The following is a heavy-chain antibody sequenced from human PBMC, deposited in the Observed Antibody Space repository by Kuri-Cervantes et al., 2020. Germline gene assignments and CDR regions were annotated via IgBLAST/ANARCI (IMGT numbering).Heavy chain of an antibody. CDR3: AREATDEEFGVVIILVADNDAFDI. CDR2: ISYDGSNK. CDR1: GFTFSSYA. V-gene: IGHV3-30-3*01. J-gene: IGHJ3*02. Sequence: GGSLRLSCAASGFTFSSYAMHWVRQAPGKGLEWVAVISYDGSNKYYADSVKGRFTISRDSSKNTLYLQMNSLRAEDTAVYYCAREATDEEFGVVIILVADNDAFDIWGQGTMVTVSS. D-gene: IGHD3-3*01.